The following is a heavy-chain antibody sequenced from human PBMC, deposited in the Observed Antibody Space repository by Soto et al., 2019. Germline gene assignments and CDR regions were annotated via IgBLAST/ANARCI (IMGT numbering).Heavy chain of an antibody. CDR2: INPNSGGT. CDR3: ARGGYGGYEDY. J-gene: IGHJ4*02. D-gene: IGHD5-12*01. CDR1: GYTFTGYY. Sequence: QVQLVQSGAEVKKPGASVKVSCKASGYTFTGYYMHWVRQAPGQGLEWMGWINPNSGGTNYSQKLQGRVTMTRDTSNRTAYMELSRMRSDDTAVYYCARGGYGGYEDYWGQGTLVTVSS. V-gene: IGHV1-2*02.